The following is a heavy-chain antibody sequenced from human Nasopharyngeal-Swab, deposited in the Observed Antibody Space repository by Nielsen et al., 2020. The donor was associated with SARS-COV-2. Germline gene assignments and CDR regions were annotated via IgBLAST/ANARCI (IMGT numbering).Heavy chain of an antibody. J-gene: IGHJ6*03. CDR1: GFTFSSYG. CDR2: IRYDGSNK. Sequence: GESLKISCAASGFTFSSYGMHWVRQAPGKGLEWVAFIRYDGSNKYYADSVKGRFTISGDNSKNTLYLQMNSLRAEDTAAYYCAKKTQSRFLGYMDVWGKGTTVTVSS. CDR3: AKKTQSRFLGYMDV. V-gene: IGHV3-30*02. D-gene: IGHD3-3*01.